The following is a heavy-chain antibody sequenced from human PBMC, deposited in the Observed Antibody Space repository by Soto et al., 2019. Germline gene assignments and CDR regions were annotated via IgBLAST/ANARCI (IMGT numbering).Heavy chain of an antibody. J-gene: IGHJ4*02. CDR2: ISGTGGST. D-gene: IGHD1-26*01. CDR1: GFTFSTYA. CDR3: EKDLSGTYYEFDF. V-gene: IGHV3-23*01. Sequence: VGSLRLSCAASGFTFSTYAMSWVRQAPGKGLEWVSAISGTGGSTYYPDSVKGRFTISRDNSKNTLYLQMNSLRAEDTAVYYCEKDLSGTYYEFDFWGQGTLVPVS.